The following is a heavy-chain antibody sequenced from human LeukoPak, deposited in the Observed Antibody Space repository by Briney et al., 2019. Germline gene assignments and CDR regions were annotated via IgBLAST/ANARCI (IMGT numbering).Heavy chain of an antibody. J-gene: IGHJ4*02. D-gene: IGHD3-22*01. Sequence: ASVKVSCKASGYTFTSYGISWVRQAPGQGLEWMGWISAYNGNTNYAQKLQGRVTMTTDTSTSTAYMELRSLRSDDTAVYYCARVPMITMIVVVLSGYFDYWGQGTLVTVSS. CDR1: GYTFTSYG. CDR3: ARVPMITMIVVVLSGYFDY. CDR2: ISAYNGNT. V-gene: IGHV1-18*01.